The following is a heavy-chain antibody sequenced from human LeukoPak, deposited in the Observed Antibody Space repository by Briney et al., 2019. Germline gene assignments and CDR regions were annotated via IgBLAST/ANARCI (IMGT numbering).Heavy chain of an antibody. D-gene: IGHD6-19*01. Sequence: PGGSLRLSCAASGFXFSGYAMSWVRQAPGKGLEWVSTFGGGGGSTYYADSVKGRFTISRDNSKNTLYLQMNSLRAEDTAIYYCAKDKTPVSGWYGGIDYWGQGTLVTVSS. J-gene: IGHJ4*02. CDR2: FGGGGGST. CDR3: AKDKTPVSGWYGGIDY. CDR1: GFXFSGYA. V-gene: IGHV3-23*01.